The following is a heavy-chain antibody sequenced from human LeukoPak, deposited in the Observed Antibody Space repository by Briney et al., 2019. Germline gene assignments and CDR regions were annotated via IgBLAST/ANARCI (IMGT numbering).Heavy chain of an antibody. CDR1: GFTFSDYY. CDR2: ISKSGDGI. D-gene: IGHD5-18*01. J-gene: IGHJ4*02. CDR3: VRVAYSYGSLDY. V-gene: IGHV3-11*04. Sequence: GGSLRLSCAASGFTFSDYYMSWMRQAPGKGLEWVSYISKSGDGIYYADSVKGRFTISTDNAKNSLYLQMNSLRAEDTAFYYCVRVAYSYGSLDYWGQGTLVTVSS.